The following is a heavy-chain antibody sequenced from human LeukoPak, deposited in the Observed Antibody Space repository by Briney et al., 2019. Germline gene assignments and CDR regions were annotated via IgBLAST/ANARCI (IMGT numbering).Heavy chain of an antibody. CDR2: INSDGRVT. CDR3: TRATGSFYGLGY. D-gene: IGHD1-26*01. J-gene: IGHJ4*02. V-gene: IGHV3-74*01. Sequence: GGSLRLSCAASGFTFSSYWMHWVRQAPGKGLLWASRINSDGRVTTYADSVKGRFTISRDNAKNTLYLQMNSLRAEDTAVYYCTRATGSFYGLGYWGQGTLVTVSS. CDR1: GFTFSSYW.